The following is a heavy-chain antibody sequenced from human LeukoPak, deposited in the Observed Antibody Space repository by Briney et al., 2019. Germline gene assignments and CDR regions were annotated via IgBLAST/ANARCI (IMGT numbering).Heavy chain of an antibody. CDR2: IYPGDSDT. D-gene: IGHD2-2*01. V-gene: IGHV5-51*01. CDR3: ARSSIHCSSTSCYSCWFDP. J-gene: IGHJ5*02. CDR1: GYSFTSYW. Sequence: GESLKISCKGSGYSFTSYWIGWVRQMPGKGLECMGIIYPGDSDTRYSPSFQGQVTISADKSISTAYLQWSSLKASDTAMYYCARSSIHCSSTSCYSCWFDPWGQGTLVTVSS.